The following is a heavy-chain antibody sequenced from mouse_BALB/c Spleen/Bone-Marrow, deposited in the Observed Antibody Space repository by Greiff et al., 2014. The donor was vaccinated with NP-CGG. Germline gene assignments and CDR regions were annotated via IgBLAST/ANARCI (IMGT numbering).Heavy chain of an antibody. J-gene: IGHJ3*01. CDR1: GFNIKDYY. V-gene: IGHV14-4*02. CDR2: IDPENGDI. CDR3: SCGMVTTNAY. D-gene: IGHD2-2*01. Sequence: EVQLQQSGAELVRSGTSVRLSCTASGFNIKDYYMHWVKQRPELGLEWIGWIDPENGDIVIAPQLQGKATMTADPSSNTAYLHLNILTSEDTAVYYCSCGMVTTNAYWGQGTLVTVSA.